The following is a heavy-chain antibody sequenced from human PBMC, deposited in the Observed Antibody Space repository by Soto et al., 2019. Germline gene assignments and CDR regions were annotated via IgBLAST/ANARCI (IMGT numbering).Heavy chain of an antibody. CDR3: ARQDTVVVVAATRMGVDY. J-gene: IGHJ4*02. CDR2: IYYSGST. Sequence: QLQLQESGPGLVKPSETLSLTCTVSGGSISSSSYYWGWIRQPPGKGLEWIGSIYYSGSTYYNPSLKSRVTISVDTSKNQFSLKLSSVTAADTAVYYCARQDTVVVVAATRMGVDYWGQGTLVTVSS. V-gene: IGHV4-39*01. CDR1: GGSISSSSYY. D-gene: IGHD2-15*01.